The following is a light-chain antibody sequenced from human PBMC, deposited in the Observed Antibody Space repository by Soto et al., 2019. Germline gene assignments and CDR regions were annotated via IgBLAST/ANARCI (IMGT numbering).Light chain of an antibody. CDR2: EDN. Sequence: NFMLTQPHSVSESPGKTVTISCTRSSGSIASNYVQWYQQRPGSAPTTVIYEDNQRPSGVPDRFSGSIDSSSNSASLTISGLKTEDEADYYGQSYDSSSCVFGGGTKLTVL. V-gene: IGLV6-57*04. CDR3: QSYDSSSCV. CDR1: SGSIASNY. J-gene: IGLJ2*01.